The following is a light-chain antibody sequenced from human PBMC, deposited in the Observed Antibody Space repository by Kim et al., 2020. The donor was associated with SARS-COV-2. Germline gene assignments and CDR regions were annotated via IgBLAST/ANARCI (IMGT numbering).Light chain of an antibody. V-gene: IGKV3-15*01. CDR2: GTY. CDR3: QQYNNWART. Sequence: PGEGAPHSGRGSQNLSSNLAWYQQEPGQAPRPRIYGTYTRTTGIPARFSGSGSGAEFTLTISSLQSEDFAVYYCQQYNNWARTFGQGAKVDI. J-gene: IGKJ1*01. CDR1: QNLSSN.